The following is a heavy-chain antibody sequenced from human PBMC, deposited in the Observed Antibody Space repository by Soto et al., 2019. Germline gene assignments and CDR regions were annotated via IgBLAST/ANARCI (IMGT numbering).Heavy chain of an antibody. Sequence: QVQLQESGPGLVKPSETLSLTCTVSGGSISSYYWSWIRQPPGKGLEWIGYIYYSGSTNYNPSLTSRVTISVDTSKNPFSLKLSSVTAADTAVYSCARRCGGTSDYWGQGTLVTVSS. V-gene: IGHV4-59*01. D-gene: IGHD2-21*01. CDR1: GGSISSYY. CDR3: ARRCGGTSDY. CDR2: IYYSGST. J-gene: IGHJ4*02.